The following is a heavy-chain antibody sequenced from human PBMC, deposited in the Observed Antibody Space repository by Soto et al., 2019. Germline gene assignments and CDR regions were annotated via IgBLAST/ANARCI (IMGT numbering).Heavy chain of an antibody. CDR3: ARDRWGSGMDV. Sequence: EVQLVESGGGLVLPGGSLRLSCAASGFTFSSYSMNWVRQVPGKGLEWVSYISSSTIYYADSVKGRFTISRDNAKNSLYLQMNSLRAEDTAVYYCARDRWGSGMDVWGQGTTVTVSS. V-gene: IGHV3-48*01. D-gene: IGHD7-27*01. J-gene: IGHJ6*02. CDR2: ISSSTI. CDR1: GFTFSSYS.